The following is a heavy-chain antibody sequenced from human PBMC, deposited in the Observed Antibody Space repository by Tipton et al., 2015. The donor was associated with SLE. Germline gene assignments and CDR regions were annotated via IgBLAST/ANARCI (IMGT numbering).Heavy chain of an antibody. CDR2: INQDGSEK. CDR1: GFNFSNYW. CDR3: AKGPRVAAAGRDYFDY. D-gene: IGHD6-13*01. V-gene: IGHV3-7*05. Sequence: SLRLSCAASGFNFSNYWMSWVRQAPGKGLGWVANINQDGSEKNYVDSVKGRFTISRDNAKNSLYLQMNSLRAEDTAVYYCAKGPRVAAAGRDYFDYWGQGTLVTVSS. J-gene: IGHJ4*02.